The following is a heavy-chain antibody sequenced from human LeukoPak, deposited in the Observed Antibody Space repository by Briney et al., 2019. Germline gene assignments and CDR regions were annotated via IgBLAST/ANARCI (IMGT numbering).Heavy chain of an antibody. V-gene: IGHV1-46*01. J-gene: IGHJ4*02. CDR3: AMGATVSYFGY. Sequence: GGSVEVSCKAFGYTFTSYYMLWVRQAAGQRVEGMGIFNPSGVSTIYAQKFQGRITMTRDTSTSTVYMELSSLRSDDTAVYYCAMGATVSYFGYWGQGALVTVSS. D-gene: IGHD1-26*01. CDR2: FNPSGVST. CDR1: GYTFTSYY.